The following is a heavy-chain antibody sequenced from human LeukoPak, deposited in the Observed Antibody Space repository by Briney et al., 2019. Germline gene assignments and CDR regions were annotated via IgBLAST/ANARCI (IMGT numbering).Heavy chain of an antibody. D-gene: IGHD3-16*02. J-gene: IGHJ4*02. CDR1: GGSISSSSYF. CDR2: VYHSGST. CDR3: ARHSYDYEGGSYRCDFDY. V-gene: IGHV4-61*05. Sequence: PSETLSLTCTVSGGSISSSSYFWSWIRQPPGKGLEWIGYVYHSGSTNYNPSLKSRVIISVDTSKNQFSLKLSSVTAADTAVYYCARHSYDYEGGSYRCDFDYWGQGTLVTVSS.